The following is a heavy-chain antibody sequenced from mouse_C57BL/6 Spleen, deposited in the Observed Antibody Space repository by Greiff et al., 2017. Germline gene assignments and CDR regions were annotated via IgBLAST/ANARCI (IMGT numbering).Heavy chain of an antibody. J-gene: IGHJ4*01. D-gene: IGHD2-2*01. CDR2: INPNNGGT. Sequence: VQLKESGPELVKPGASVKIPCKASGYTFTDYNMDWVKQSHGKSLEWIGDINPNNGGTIYNQKFKGKATLTVDKSSSTAYMELRSLTSEDTAVYYCARGDYGYDNAMDYWGQGTSVTVSS. V-gene: IGHV1-18*01. CDR3: ARGDYGYDNAMDY. CDR1: GYTFTDYN.